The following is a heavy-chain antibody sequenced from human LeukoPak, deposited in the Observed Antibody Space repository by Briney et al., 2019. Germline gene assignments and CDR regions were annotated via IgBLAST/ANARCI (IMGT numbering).Heavy chain of an antibody. CDR2: IYYSGST. CDR1: GGSISSYY. V-gene: IGHV4-59*08. Sequence: ETLSLTCTVSGGSISSYYWSWIRQPPGKGLEWIGYIYYSGSTNYNPTLKSRVTISVDTSKNQFSLKLSSVTAADTAVYYCARSSGWPLNYYGMDVWGQGTTVTVSS. J-gene: IGHJ6*02. D-gene: IGHD6-19*01. CDR3: ARSSGWPLNYYGMDV.